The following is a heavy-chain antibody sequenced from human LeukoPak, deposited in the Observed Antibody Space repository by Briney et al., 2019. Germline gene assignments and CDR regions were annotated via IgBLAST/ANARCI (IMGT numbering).Heavy chain of an antibody. V-gene: IGHV4-34*01. Sequence: PSETLSLTCAVYGGSFSGSFSDYYWTCIRQTPGKGLEWIGEIHHSGSTNYSPSLKSRVTISVDPSKNQFSLKLNSLTAADTAVYYCGTFRWGVGFEYWGQGTLATVSS. D-gene: IGHD3-16*01. CDR3: GTFRWGVGFEY. CDR2: IHHSGST. CDR1: GGSFSGSFSDYY. J-gene: IGHJ4*02.